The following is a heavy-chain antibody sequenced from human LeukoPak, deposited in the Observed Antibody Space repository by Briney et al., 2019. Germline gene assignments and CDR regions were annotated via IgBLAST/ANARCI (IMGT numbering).Heavy chain of an antibody. Sequence: PSETLSLTCTVSGGSISNHYWTWIRQPPGKGLEWIGYIFSSGSTTHNPSLKSRLTIPVDTSKNQFSLKLSSVTAADTAVYFCARWPMTDLTFDVWGQGTMVTVSS. D-gene: IGHD2-21*02. V-gene: IGHV4-59*11. CDR1: GGSISNHY. J-gene: IGHJ3*01. CDR3: ARWPMTDLTFDV. CDR2: IFSSGST.